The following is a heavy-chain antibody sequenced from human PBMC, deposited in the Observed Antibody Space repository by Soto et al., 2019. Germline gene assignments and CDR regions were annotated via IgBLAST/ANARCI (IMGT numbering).Heavy chain of an antibody. CDR1: GGSISSYY. CDR3: ARRYSSSSDY. D-gene: IGHD6-13*01. J-gene: IGHJ4*02. Sequence: SETLSLTCTVSGGSISSYYWSWIRQPPGKGLEWIGYIFYSGSTNYNPSLKSRVTISVDTSKNQFSLKLSFVTAADTAVYYCARRYSSSSDYWGQGTLVTVSS. V-gene: IGHV4-59*08. CDR2: IFYSGST.